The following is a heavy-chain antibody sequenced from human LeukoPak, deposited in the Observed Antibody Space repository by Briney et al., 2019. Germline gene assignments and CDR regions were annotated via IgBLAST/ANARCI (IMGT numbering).Heavy chain of an antibody. Sequence: ASVTVSCKASGYTFTSYAMNWVRQAPGQGLEWMGWINTNTGNPTYAQGFTGRFVFSLDTSVSTAYLQISSLKAEDTAVYYCARGDTIFGVVILGYWGQGTLVTVSS. D-gene: IGHD3-3*01. V-gene: IGHV7-4-1*02. J-gene: IGHJ4*02. CDR3: ARGDTIFGVVILGY. CDR2: INTNTGNP. CDR1: GYTFTSYA.